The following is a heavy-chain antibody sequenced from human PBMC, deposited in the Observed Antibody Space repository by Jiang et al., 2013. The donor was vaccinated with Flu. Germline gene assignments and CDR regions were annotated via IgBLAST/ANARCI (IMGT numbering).Heavy chain of an antibody. CDR3: ATKKGGNSDILTGRRGSGGFDI. D-gene: IGHD3-9*01. V-gene: IGHV4-61*03. CDR2: IYYSGNT. J-gene: IGHJ3*02. CDR1: GGSVNSASYY. Sequence: GPGLVKPSETLSLTCTVSGGSVNSASYYWSWIRQPPGKGLEWIGYIYYSGNTNYNPSLKSRVTISLDTSKNHFSLKLTSVTAADTAVYYCATKKGGNSDILTGRRGSGGFDIWGQGDNGPRLF.